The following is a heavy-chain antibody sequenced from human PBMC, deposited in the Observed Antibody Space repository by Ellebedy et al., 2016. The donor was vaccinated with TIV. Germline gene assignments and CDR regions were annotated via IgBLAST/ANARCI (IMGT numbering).Heavy chain of an antibody. CDR2: ISYDGSNK. J-gene: IGHJ4*02. CDR1: GFTFSSYA. CDR3: ARRVGLDY. D-gene: IGHD1-26*01. Sequence: GGSLRLSCAASGFTFSSYAMHWVRQAPGKGLEWVAVISYDGSNKYYADSVKGRFTISRDNSKNTLYLQMNSLRVEDTAVYYCARRVGLDYWGQGTLVTVSS. V-gene: IGHV3-30-3*01.